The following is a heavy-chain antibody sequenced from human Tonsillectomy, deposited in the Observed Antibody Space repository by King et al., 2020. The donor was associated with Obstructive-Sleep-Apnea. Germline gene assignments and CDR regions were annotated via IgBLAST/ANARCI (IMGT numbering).Heavy chain of an antibody. CDR1: GFIVTSYN. CDR3: TRDISGGEDV. CDR2: MSSSGSYV. V-gene: IGHV3-21*01. Sequence: VQLVESGGGLVKPGGSLRLSCKASGFIVTSYNMNWVRQAPGKGLEWVSFMSSSGSYVYYVDSVKGRFTISRDNTKNSLYLQMNSLRAEDAAVYYCTRDISGGEDVWGQGTTVTVSS. D-gene: IGHD3-10*01. J-gene: IGHJ6*02.